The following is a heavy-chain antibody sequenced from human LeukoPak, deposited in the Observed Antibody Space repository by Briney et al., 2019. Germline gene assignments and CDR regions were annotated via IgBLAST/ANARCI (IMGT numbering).Heavy chain of an antibody. V-gene: IGHV3-53*01. CDR3: ARDGGFCTNGVCYKDS. J-gene: IGHJ4*02. CDR2: IYSSGDA. D-gene: IGHD2-8*01. CDR1: GFTVSSKY. Sequence: GGSLRLSCAASGFTVSSKYMSWVRQTPGKGLQWVALIYSSGDAYTPDSVKGRFTISRDNSKNTLHLQMSSLRAEDTAVYYCARDGGFCTNGVCYKDSWGQGTLVTVSS.